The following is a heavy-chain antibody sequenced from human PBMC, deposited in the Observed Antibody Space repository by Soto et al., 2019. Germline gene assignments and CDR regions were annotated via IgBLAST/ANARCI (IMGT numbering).Heavy chain of an antibody. J-gene: IGHJ5*02. CDR1: GYTFTGSY. D-gene: IGHD2-15*01. CDR3: ARGGELYCSGGSCYSWFVP. V-gene: IGHV1-2*04. CDR2: INPNSGCT. Sequence: VQLVQSGAEVKKPGASVKVSCKASGYTFTGSYMHWVRQAPGQGLEWMGWINPNSGCTNYAQKFQGWVTMTRDTAISTAYMELSRLRSHATAVFYCARGGELYCSGGSCYSWFVPWGQGTLVTVSS.